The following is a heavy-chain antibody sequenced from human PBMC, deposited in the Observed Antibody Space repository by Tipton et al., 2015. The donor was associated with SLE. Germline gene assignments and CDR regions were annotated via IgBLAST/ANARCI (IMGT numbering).Heavy chain of an antibody. CDR3: AKDQVSRRGRFDF. D-gene: IGHD5/OR15-5a*01. V-gene: IGHV3-30*18. Sequence: SLRLSCAASGFTFNSYGMHWVRQAPGKGLEWMAVILYDGSNKYYADSVKGRFTISRDNSKNTLYLQMTSLRAEDTALYYCAKDQVSRRGRFDFWGQGSLVTVSS. CDR2: ILYDGSNK. J-gene: IGHJ4*02. CDR1: GFTFNSYG.